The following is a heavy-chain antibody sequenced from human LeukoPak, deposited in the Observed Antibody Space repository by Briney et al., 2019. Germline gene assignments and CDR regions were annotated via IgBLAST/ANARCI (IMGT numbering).Heavy chain of an antibody. CDR3: ARDTLRRVFGDYEGAFDF. D-gene: IGHD4-17*01. CDR2: IWYDGSNK. Sequence: PGRSLRLSCAASGVTFSGNGMHWVRQAPGKGLEWVAVIWYDGSNKYYADSVKGRFTISRDNSKNTLYLQMNSLRAEDTAVYYCARDTLRRVFGDYEGAFDFWGQGTMVTVSS. J-gene: IGHJ3*01. V-gene: IGHV3-33*01. CDR1: GVTFSGNG.